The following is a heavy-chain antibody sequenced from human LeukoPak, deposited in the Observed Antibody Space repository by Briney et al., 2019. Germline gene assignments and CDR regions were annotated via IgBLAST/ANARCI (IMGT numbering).Heavy chain of an antibody. CDR1: GCTFTSYY. CDR2: INPSGGST. Sequence: ASVNVSCKASGCTFTSYYIHWVRQAPAQGLEWMGIINPSGGSTTYAKKFQGRVTMTRDTSTSTVYMELSSLRSEDTAVYYCARDTEDFDYWGQGTLVTVSS. V-gene: IGHV1-46*01. J-gene: IGHJ4*02. CDR3: ARDTEDFDY.